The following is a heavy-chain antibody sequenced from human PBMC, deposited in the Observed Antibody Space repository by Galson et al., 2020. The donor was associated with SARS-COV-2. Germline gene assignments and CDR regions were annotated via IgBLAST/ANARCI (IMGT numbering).Heavy chain of an antibody. D-gene: IGHD6-19*01. CDR3: ANSPYYISGWYGGY. V-gene: IGHV4-59*13. CDR2: IHYSGST. J-gene: IGHJ4*02. Sequence: SETLSLTCNVSGGSFTSYYWSWIRQPPGKGLEWIANIHYSGSTNYNPSLKSRVTISVDTSKNQFSLKLTSVTAADTAVYYSANSPYYISGWYGGYWGQGNMVIVSS. CDR1: GGSFTSYY.